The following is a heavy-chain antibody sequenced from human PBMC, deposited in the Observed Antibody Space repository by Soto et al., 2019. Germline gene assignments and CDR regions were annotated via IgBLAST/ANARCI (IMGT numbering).Heavy chain of an antibody. D-gene: IGHD2-2*01. J-gene: IGHJ5*02. CDR1: GFTFSSYA. V-gene: IGHV3-23*01. CDR2: ISGSGGST. CDR3: AKDRERGCSSTSCYSGSNWFDP. Sequence: GGSLRLSCAASGFTFSSYAMSWVRQAPGKGLEWVSAISGSGGSTYYADSVKGRFTISRDNSKNTLYLQMNSLRAEDTAVYYCAKDRERGCSSTSCYSGSNWFDPWGQGTLVTVSS.